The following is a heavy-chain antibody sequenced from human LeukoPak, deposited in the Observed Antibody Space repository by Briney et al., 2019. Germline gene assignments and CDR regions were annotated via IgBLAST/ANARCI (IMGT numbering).Heavy chain of an antibody. CDR2: IYTSGST. CDR1: GGSISSYY. V-gene: IGHV4-4*07. J-gene: IGHJ6*02. CDR3: ASTYSSNGMDV. D-gene: IGHD6-13*01. Sequence: PSETLSLTCTVSGGSISSYYWSWIRQPAGKGLEWIGRIYTSGSTNYNPSLKSRVTMSVDTSRNRFSLKLSSVTAADTAVYYCASTYSSNGMDVWGQGTTVTVSS.